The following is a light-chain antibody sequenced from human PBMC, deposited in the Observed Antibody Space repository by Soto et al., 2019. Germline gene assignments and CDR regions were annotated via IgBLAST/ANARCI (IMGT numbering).Light chain of an antibody. CDR1: QTISSW. Sequence: DIQMTQSPSTLSGSVGDRVTITCRASQTISSWLAWYQQKPGKVPVLLIYTASTLKPGVPSRFSGRGAGTDFTLTISSLQPEDFATYYCQKYDSAPRTFGQGTKVDIK. CDR2: TAS. CDR3: QKYDSAPRT. J-gene: IGKJ1*01. V-gene: IGKV1-27*01.